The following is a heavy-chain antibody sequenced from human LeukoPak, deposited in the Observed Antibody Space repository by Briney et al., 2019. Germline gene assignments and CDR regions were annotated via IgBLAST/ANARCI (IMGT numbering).Heavy chain of an antibody. CDR2: IYHSGST. D-gene: IGHD6-13*01. Sequence: SQTLSLTCTVSGGSISSGGYYWSWIRQPPGKGLEWIGYIYHSGSTYYNPSLTSRVTISVDRSKNQFSLKLSSVTAADTAVYSCARSPDSAAGAYYFDYWGQGTVVTASS. CDR3: ARSPDSAAGAYYFDY. J-gene: IGHJ4*02. V-gene: IGHV4-30-2*01. CDR1: GGSISSGGYY.